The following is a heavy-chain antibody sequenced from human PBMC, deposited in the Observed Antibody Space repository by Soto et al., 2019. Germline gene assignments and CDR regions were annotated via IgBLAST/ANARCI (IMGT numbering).Heavy chain of an antibody. V-gene: IGHV4-4*02. CDR3: AGGTVFLI. CDR1: GGSVASSDW. J-gene: IGHJ3*02. CDR2: IHHTGST. Sequence: QVQLQESGPGLVKPSGTLSLTCAVSGGSVASSDWWSWVRQAPGKCLEWIGDIHHTGSTHYNPSLKSRVTISVDNSKNHFSLKLTSVTAADTAVYYCAGGTVFLIWGQGTMVTVS. D-gene: IGHD2-21*01.